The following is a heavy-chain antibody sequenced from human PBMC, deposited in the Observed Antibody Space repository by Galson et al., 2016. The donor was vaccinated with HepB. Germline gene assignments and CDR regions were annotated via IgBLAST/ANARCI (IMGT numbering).Heavy chain of an antibody. J-gene: IGHJ4*02. Sequence: SLRLSCAASGFTFSDFDMHWVRQAPGEGLEWVAIISSHGGNKDYADSMKGRFTISRDNSKNTLYLEMDSLRIDDTAVYYCARAAFGYNNGYPPWYDYWGQGALVSVSS. V-gene: IGHV3-30*04. CDR1: GFTFSDFD. CDR2: ISSHGGNK. CDR3: ARAAFGYNNGYPPWYDY. D-gene: IGHD6-19*01.